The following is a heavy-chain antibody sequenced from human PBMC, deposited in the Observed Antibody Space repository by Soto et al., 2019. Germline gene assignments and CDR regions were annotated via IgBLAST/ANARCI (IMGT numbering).Heavy chain of an antibody. V-gene: IGHV1-3*01. CDR2: INAGNGDT. CDR1: GYTFTIFP. J-gene: IGHJ1*01. CDR3: TRAPRGEN. D-gene: IGHD2-21*01. Sequence: ASVKVSCKASGYTFTIFPIHWVRQAPGQRLEWMGWINAGNGDTKYSQKFQGRVTVTRDTSASTAYMELISLRSEDTAVYYCTRAPRGENWGQGTLVTVSS.